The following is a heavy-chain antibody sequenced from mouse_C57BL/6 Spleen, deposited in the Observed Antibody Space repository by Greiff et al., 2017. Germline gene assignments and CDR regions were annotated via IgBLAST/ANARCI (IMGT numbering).Heavy chain of an antibody. Sequence: QVQPQQSGAELVRPGTSVKMSCKASGYTFTNYWIGWAKQRPGHGLEWIGDIYPGGGYTNYNEKFKGKATLTADKSSSTAYMQFSSLTSEDSAIYYCARAGDGDSPYYFDYWGQGTTLTVSS. CDR1: GYTFTNYW. CDR2: IYPGGGYT. D-gene: IGHD3-3*01. CDR3: ARAGDGDSPYYFDY. V-gene: IGHV1-63*01. J-gene: IGHJ2*01.